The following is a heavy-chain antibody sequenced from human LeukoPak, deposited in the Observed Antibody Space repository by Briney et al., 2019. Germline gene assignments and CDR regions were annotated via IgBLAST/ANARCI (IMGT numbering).Heavy chain of an antibody. Sequence: GGSLRLSCAASGFMFSSYGMHWVRQAPGKGLEWVAFIRYDGSNKYSGDSVRGRFTISRDNSKNTLYLQMNSLRAEDTAVYYCAKDQSSSPYYFDYWGQGILVTVSS. J-gene: IGHJ4*02. V-gene: IGHV3-30*02. CDR1: GFMFSSYG. CDR2: IRYDGSNK. CDR3: AKDQSSSPYYFDY. D-gene: IGHD6-6*01.